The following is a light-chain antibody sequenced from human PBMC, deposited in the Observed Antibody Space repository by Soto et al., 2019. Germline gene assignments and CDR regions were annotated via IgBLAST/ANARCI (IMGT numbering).Light chain of an antibody. CDR3: QQYNNWPWP. Sequence: EIVLTQSPATLSLSPGERATLSCRASQSVSSYLAWYQQKPGQAPRLLIYDASTRATGFPTRFSGSGSGTEFTLTISSLQSEDFAVYYCQQYNNWPWPFGQGTKVDIK. V-gene: IGKV3-15*01. CDR1: QSVSSY. CDR2: DAS. J-gene: IGKJ1*01.